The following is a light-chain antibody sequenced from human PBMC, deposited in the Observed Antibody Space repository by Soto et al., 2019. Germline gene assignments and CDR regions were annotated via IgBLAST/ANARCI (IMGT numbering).Light chain of an antibody. CDR1: QSLSGN. CDR3: HQYSNWPPWT. Sequence: EIAMTQSPATLSVSPGERATLSCRASQSLSGNLAWYQQKPGQAPRLLIYRASTRATGVPARFSASGSGTEFTLTISSLQSEDSAVYYCHQYSNWPPWTFGPGTKVEIK. J-gene: IGKJ1*01. CDR2: RAS. V-gene: IGKV3-15*01.